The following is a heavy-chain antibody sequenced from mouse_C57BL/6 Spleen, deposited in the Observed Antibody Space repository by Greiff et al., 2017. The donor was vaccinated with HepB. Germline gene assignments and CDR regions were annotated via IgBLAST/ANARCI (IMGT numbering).Heavy chain of an antibody. V-gene: IGHV1-64*01. D-gene: IGHD2-1*01. Sequence: VQLQQPGAELVKPGASVKLSCKASGYTFTSYWMHWVKQRPGQGLEWIGMIHPNSGSTNYNEKFKSKATLTVDKSSSTAYMQLSSLTSEDSAVYYCATDYGNPFAYWGQGTLVTVSA. CDR2: IHPNSGST. CDR1: GYTFTSYW. J-gene: IGHJ3*01. CDR3: ATDYGNPFAY.